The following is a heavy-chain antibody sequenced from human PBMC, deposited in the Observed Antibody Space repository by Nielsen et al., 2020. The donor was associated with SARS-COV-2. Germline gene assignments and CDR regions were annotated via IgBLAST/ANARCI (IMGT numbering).Heavy chain of an antibody. CDR2: IYYSGST. CDR3: ARLSRPLYYDFWSGYSPLNWFDP. Sequence: WIRQPPGKGLEWIGYIYYSGSTYYNPSLKSRVTISVDTSKNQFSLKLSSVTAADTAVYYCARLSRPLYYDFWSGYSPLNWFDPWGQGTLVTVSS. J-gene: IGHJ5*02. D-gene: IGHD3-3*01. V-gene: IGHV4-30-4*01.